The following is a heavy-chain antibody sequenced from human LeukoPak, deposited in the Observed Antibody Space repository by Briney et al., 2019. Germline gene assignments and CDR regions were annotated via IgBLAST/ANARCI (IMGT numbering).Heavy chain of an antibody. CDR3: ARDGFYDSSGYYYNWVFDY. Sequence: ASVKVSCKASGYTFTTYYIHWVRQAPGQGLEWMGIINPSGGSTSYAQKFQGRVSMTRDTSKNQFSLRLSSVTAADTAVYYCARDGFYDSSGYYYNWVFDYWGQGTLVTVSS. CDR1: GYTFTTYY. V-gene: IGHV1-46*01. J-gene: IGHJ4*02. CDR2: INPSGGST. D-gene: IGHD3-22*01.